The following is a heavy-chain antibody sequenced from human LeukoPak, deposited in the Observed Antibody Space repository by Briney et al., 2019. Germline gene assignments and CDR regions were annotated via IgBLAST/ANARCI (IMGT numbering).Heavy chain of an antibody. CDR3: ARNAGDI. Sequence: SETLSLTCIVSGGXVTTYFWSWIRQPPGKGLEWIAYIYYSGSTNYNPSLKSRVSISVDSSKNQFSLKLRSVTAADTAVYYCARNAGDIWGQGTLVTVSS. CDR2: IYYSGST. CDR1: GGXVTTYF. J-gene: IGHJ4*02. V-gene: IGHV4-59*02. D-gene: IGHD2-21*02.